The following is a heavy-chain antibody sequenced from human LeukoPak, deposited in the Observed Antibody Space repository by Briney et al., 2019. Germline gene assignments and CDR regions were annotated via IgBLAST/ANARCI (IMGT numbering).Heavy chain of an antibody. CDR1: GYTFTSYG. V-gene: IGHV1-18*01. CDR2: ISAYNGNT. D-gene: IGHD2-2*01. CDR3: ARTPLLGYCSSTSCYRGAFDY. J-gene: IGHJ4*02. Sequence: GASVKVSCKASGYTFTSYGISWVRQAPGQGLEWMGWISAYNGNTNYAQKLQGRVTMTTDTSTSTAYMELRSLRSDDTAVYYCARTPLLGYCSSTSCYRGAFDYWGQGTLVTVSS.